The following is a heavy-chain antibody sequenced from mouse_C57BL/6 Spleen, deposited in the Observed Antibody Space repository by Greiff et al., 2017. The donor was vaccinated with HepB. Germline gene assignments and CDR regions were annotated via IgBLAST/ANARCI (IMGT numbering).Heavy chain of an antibody. CDR1: GYSITSDY. D-gene: IGHD2-4*01. J-gene: IGHJ2*02. Sequence: EVQLQESGPGLAKPSQTLSLTCSVTGYSITSDYWNWLRKFPGNKLEYMGYISYSGSTYYTPSLKSRISITRDTSKNQYYLQLNYVTTEDTATYYCARRLRPIDYWGQGTSLTVSS. V-gene: IGHV3-8*01. CDR3: ARRLRPIDY. CDR2: ISYSGST.